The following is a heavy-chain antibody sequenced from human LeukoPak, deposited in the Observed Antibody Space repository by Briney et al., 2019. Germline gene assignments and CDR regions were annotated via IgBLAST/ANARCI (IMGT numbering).Heavy chain of an antibody. Sequence: GGSLRLSCAASGFTFSNAWMSWVRQAPGKGLEWVGRIKSITDGGTTDYAAPVKGRFTISRDDSKNTLYLQMNSLKTEDTAVYYCTAVPIVVVPAAMIYYFDYWGQGTLVTVSS. D-gene: IGHD2-2*01. CDR3: TAVPIVVVPAAMIYYFDY. V-gene: IGHV3-15*01. CDR2: IKSITDGGTT. J-gene: IGHJ4*02. CDR1: GFTFSNAW.